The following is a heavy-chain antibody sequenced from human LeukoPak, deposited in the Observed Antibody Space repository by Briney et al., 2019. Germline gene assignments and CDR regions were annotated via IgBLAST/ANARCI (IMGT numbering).Heavy chain of an antibody. CDR1: GGSTSSYY. Sequence: SETLSLTCTVSGGSTSSYYWSWIRQPPGKGLEWIGYIYYSGSTNYNPSLKSRVTISVDTSKNQFSLKLSSVTAADTAVYYCARSGGRGRTMVRGVIIFNYWGQGTLVTVSS. J-gene: IGHJ4*02. CDR3: ARSGGRGRTMVRGVIIFNY. V-gene: IGHV4-59*01. CDR2: IYYSGST. D-gene: IGHD3-10*01.